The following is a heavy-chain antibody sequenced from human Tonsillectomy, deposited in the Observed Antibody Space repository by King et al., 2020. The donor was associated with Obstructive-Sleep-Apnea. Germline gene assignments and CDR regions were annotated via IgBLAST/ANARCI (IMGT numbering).Heavy chain of an antibody. CDR3: AGTLAYCGGDCYSVDF. CDR2: IYGSGST. D-gene: IGHD2-21*02. CDR1: GGSISGYY. Sequence: QLQESGPGLVKPSETLSLTCSVSGGSISGYYWSWIRQPPGKGLDWIGYIYGSGSTNYNPSLNSRVTISVDMSKSQFSLRLSSVTAAGTAVYYCAGTLAYCGGDCYSVDFWGQGTLVSVSS. J-gene: IGHJ4*02. V-gene: IGHV4-59*01.